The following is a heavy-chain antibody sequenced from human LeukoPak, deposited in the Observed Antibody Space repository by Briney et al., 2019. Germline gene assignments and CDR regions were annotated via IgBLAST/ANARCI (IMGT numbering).Heavy chain of an antibody. J-gene: IGHJ4*02. CDR1: GFTFSSYA. CDR2: ISGSGGST. Sequence: GGSLRLSCAASGFTFSSYAMSWVRQAPGKGLEWVSAISGSGGSTYYADSVKGRSTISRDNSKNTLYLQMNSLRAEDTAVYYCAKGPYSSGWYYFDYWGQGTLVTVSS. D-gene: IGHD6-19*01. CDR3: AKGPYSSGWYYFDY. V-gene: IGHV3-23*01.